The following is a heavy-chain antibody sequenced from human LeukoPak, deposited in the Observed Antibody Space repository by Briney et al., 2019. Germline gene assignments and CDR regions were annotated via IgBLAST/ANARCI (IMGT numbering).Heavy chain of an antibody. CDR2: ISSNGGIT. J-gene: IGHJ4*02. Sequence: GGSLRLSCSASGFTFSSYPMHWVRQAPGKGLQYVSAISSNGGITYYADSVKDRFTISRGNSKNTLYLQMSSLRAEDMAVYYCVKVSVTGTSVDYWGQGTLVTVSS. CDR1: GFTFSSYP. V-gene: IGHV3-64D*06. D-gene: IGHD6-19*01. CDR3: VKVSVTGTSVDY.